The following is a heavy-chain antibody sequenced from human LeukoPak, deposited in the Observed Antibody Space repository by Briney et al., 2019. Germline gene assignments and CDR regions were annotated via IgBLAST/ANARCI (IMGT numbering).Heavy chain of an antibody. CDR2: MNPNSGNT. V-gene: IGHV1-8*03. CDR1: GYTFTSYD. Sequence: ASVKVSCKASGYTFTSYDINWVRQATGQGLEWMGWMNPNSGNTGYAQKFQGRVTITRNTSISTAYMELSSLRSEDTAGYYCARGVQGIAARPYYYYYMDVWGKGTTVTVSS. J-gene: IGHJ6*03. D-gene: IGHD6-6*01. CDR3: ARGVQGIAARPYYYYYMDV.